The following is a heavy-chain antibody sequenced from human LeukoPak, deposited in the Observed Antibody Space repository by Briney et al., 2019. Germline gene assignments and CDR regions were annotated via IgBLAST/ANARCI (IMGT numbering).Heavy chain of an antibody. CDR1: GFTFSSYG. V-gene: IGHV3-21*06. CDR3: LRGDRRDY. Sequence: PGGTLRLSCAASGFTFSSYGMSWARQAPGKGLEWVSFIDSSGGYTFYADSVKGRFIISRDNAKNSLYLQMNSLRVEDTAVYYCLRGDRRDYWGQGTLVTVSS. J-gene: IGHJ4*02. CDR2: IDSSGGYT.